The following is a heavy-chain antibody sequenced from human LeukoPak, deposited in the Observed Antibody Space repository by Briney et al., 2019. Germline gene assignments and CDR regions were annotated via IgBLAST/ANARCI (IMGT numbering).Heavy chain of an antibody. CDR3: AKDEMGGWPPYYYSGRDV. D-gene: IGHD6-19*01. CDR1: GFTFSSYA. CDR2: ISGSGGST. Sequence: PGGSLRLSCAASGFTFSSYAMSWVRQAPGKGLEWVSAISGSGGSTYYADSVKGRFTISRDNSKNTLYLKMKSLRAEDTAVYYCAKDEMGGWPPYYYSGRDVWGQGTTVTVSS. J-gene: IGHJ6*02. V-gene: IGHV3-23*01.